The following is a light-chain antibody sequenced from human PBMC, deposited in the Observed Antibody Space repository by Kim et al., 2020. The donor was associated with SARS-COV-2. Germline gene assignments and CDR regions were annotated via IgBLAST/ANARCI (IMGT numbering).Light chain of an antibody. CDR3: YSYAGSYTFV. V-gene: IGLV2-11*03. J-gene: IGLJ2*01. CDR2: DVS. CDR1: SSVVGVYNY. Sequence: LSVTISCSATSSVVGVYNYSYGYHQHPGKAPKLLFYDVSKRPSGVPDRFSGSKSGNTSSLTISGLQAEDVADYSCYSYAGSYTFVFGGGTKLTVL.